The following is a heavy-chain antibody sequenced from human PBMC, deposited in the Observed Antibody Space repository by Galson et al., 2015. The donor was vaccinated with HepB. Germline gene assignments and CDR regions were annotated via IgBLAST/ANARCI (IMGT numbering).Heavy chain of an antibody. CDR3: ARDSDGGNSYYYYGMDV. CDR1: GFTFSSYW. CDR2: IKQDGSEK. Sequence: SLRLSCAASGFTFSSYWMSWVRQAPGKGLEWVANIKQDGSEKYYVGSVKGRFTISRDNAKNSLYLQMNSLRAEDTAVYYCARDSDGGNSYYYYGMDVWGQGTTVTVSS. J-gene: IGHJ6*02. V-gene: IGHV3-7*01. D-gene: IGHD4-23*01.